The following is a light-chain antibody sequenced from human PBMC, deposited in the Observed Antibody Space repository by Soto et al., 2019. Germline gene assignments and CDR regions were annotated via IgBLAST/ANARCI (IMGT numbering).Light chain of an antibody. CDR2: DVS. V-gene: IGLV2-11*01. CDR1: SSDVGGYNY. Sequence: QSVLTQPRSVSGSPGQSVTISCTGASSDVGGYNYVSWYQQHPGKAPKLMIYDVSKRPSGVPDRFSGSKSGNTASLTISGLQTEDEADYYCCSYAARYNYVLGNGTKVT. CDR3: CSYAARYNYV. J-gene: IGLJ1*01.